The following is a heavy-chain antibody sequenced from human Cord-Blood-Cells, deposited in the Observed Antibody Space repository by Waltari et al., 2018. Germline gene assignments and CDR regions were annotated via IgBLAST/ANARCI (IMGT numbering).Heavy chain of an antibody. Sequence: QVQLVESGGGVVQPGRSLRLSCAASGFTFSSYGMHWVRQAPGKGLEWVGVIWYDGSNKYYADAVKGRFTISRDNSKNTLYLQMNSLRAEDTAMYYCAKDFCSSTSCYDYWGQGTLVTVSS. CDR1: GFTFSSYG. CDR2: IWYDGSNK. V-gene: IGHV3-30*18. CDR3: AKDFCSSTSCYDY. J-gene: IGHJ4*02. D-gene: IGHD2-2*01.